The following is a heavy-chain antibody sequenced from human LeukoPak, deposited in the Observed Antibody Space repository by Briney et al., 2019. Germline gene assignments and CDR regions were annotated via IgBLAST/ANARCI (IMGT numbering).Heavy chain of an antibody. D-gene: IGHD3-3*01. CDR1: GGSFSGYY. J-gene: IGHJ6*03. Sequence: SETLSLTCAVYGGSFSGYYWSWIRRPPGKGLEWIGEINHSGSTNYNPSLKSRVTISVDTSKNQFSLKLSSVTAADTAVYYYARDITIFGVVQSPRGNMDVWGKGTTVTVSS. CDR3: ARDITIFGVVQSPRGNMDV. CDR2: INHSGST. V-gene: IGHV4-34*01.